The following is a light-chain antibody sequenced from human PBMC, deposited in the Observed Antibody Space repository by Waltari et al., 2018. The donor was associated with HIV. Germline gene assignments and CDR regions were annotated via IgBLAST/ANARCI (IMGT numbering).Light chain of an antibody. V-gene: IGKV3-20*01. J-gene: IGKJ3*01. CDR2: GPS. Sequence: EIVLTQSPGTLSLSPGDRATLSCRASQIVGGNSLAWYQKKPGQAPRLLIYGPSTRAAGIPARFSGSGSETDFTLTISRLEPEDCAVYYCQQYGSSEGFTFGPGTRVDI. CDR1: QIVGGNS. CDR3: QQYGSSEGFT.